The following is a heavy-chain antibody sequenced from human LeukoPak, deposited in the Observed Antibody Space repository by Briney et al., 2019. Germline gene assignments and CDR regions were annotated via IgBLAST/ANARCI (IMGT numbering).Heavy chain of an antibody. J-gene: IGHJ1*01. CDR2: IWYDGSNK. V-gene: IGHV3-33*01. CDR3: ARESATMVRGGIQD. CDR1: GFTFSSHG. Sequence: GGSLRLSCAASGFTFSSHGMHWVRQAPGKGLEGVAVIWYDGSNKYYEDTVKGRFTTPRDTSKNTRYLQMNSLRAEDTAVYYYARESATMVRGGIQDWGQGTPVTVSS. D-gene: IGHD3-10*01.